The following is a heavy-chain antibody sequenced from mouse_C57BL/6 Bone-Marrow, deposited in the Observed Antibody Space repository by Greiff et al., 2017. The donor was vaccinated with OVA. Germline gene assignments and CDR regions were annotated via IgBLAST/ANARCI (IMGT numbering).Heavy chain of an antibody. V-gene: IGHV5-9-1*02. J-gene: IGHJ1*03. CDR2: ISSGGDYI. D-gene: IGHD4-1*01. CDR1: GFTFSSYA. Sequence: DVKLVESGEGLVKPGGSLKLSCAASGFTFSSYAMSWVRQTPEKRLEWVAYISSGGDYIYYADTVKGRFTISRDNARNTLYLQMSSLKSEDTAMYYCTRVPNWAYWYFDVWGTGTTVTVPS. CDR3: TRVPNWAYWYFDV.